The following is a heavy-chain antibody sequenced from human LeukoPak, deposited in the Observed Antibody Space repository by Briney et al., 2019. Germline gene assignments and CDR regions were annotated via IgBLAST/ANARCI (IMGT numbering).Heavy chain of an antibody. CDR2: IRQDGSEK. Sequence: GGSLRLSCAASGFTFSNYWMTWVRQAPGKGLEWVANIRQDGSEKYYVDSVKGRFTISRDNAKNSLYLQMNSLRAEDTAVYFCARGPYGSGSYYWGQGTLVTVSS. V-gene: IGHV3-7*05. CDR3: ARGPYGSGSYY. J-gene: IGHJ4*02. D-gene: IGHD3-10*01. CDR1: GFTFSNYW.